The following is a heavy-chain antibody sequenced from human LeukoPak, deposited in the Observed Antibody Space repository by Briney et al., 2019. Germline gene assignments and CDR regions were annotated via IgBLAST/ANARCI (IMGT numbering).Heavy chain of an antibody. D-gene: IGHD5-18*01. CDR2: INPKSGGT. V-gene: IGHV1-2*02. CDR1: GYTFTGYY. Sequence: ASLKVSCKASGYTFTGYYIHWVRQAAGQGLEWMGWINPKSGGTNYVQKFQGRVTMTTDTSITTAYMELNRLRFDDTAVYYCARGTGIQDYWGQGTLVTVSS. J-gene: IGHJ4*02. CDR3: ARGTGIQDY.